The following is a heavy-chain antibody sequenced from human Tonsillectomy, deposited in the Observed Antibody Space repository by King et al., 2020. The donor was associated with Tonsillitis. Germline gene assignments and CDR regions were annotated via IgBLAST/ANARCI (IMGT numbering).Heavy chain of an antibody. Sequence: VQLVESGGGLVQPGGSLRLSCAASGFTFSTYALSWVRQAPGKGLDWVSAISGSGGSTYYADSVKGRFTISRDNSKNTLYLQMNSLRAEDTAIYYCAKLAFCSSSTVAGDGMDVWGQGTTVTVS. D-gene: IGHD6-6*01. CDR2: ISGSGGST. CDR1: GFTFSTYA. V-gene: IGHV3-23*04. CDR3: AKLAFCSSSTVAGDGMDV. J-gene: IGHJ6*02.